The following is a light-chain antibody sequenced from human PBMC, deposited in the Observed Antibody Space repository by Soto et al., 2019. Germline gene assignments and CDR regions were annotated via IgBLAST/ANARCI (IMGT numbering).Light chain of an antibody. CDR1: QSVSSSY. J-gene: IGKJ2*01. CDR2: GAS. Sequence: EIVLTQSPGTLSLSPGERATLSCRASQSVSSSYLAWYQQKPGQAPRLLIYGASSRATGIPDRFSGSGSGTDFTLTISSLQPEDFGTYYCLQHNSFPFTFGQGTKLDIK. CDR3: LQHNSFPFT. V-gene: IGKV3-20*01.